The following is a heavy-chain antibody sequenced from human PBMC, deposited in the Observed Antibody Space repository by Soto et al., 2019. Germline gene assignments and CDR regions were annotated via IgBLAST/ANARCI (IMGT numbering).Heavy chain of an antibody. Sequence: ASVKVSCKASGYSFTSYDSSWVRQAPGQGLEWMGWISAYNGNTNYAQKLQGRVTMTTDTSTSTAYMELRSLRSDDTAVYYCARAPYSSGSYYFDYWGQGTLVT. V-gene: IGHV1-18*01. CDR1: GYSFTSYD. J-gene: IGHJ4*02. D-gene: IGHD6-19*01. CDR3: ARAPYSSGSYYFDY. CDR2: ISAYNGNT.